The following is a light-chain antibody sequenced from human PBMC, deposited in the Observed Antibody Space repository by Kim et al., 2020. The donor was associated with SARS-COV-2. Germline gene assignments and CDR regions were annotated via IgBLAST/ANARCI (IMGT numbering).Light chain of an antibody. CDR3: LLNHSGGRV. CDR1: TGDFTSGHY. J-gene: IGLJ3*02. V-gene: IGLV7-46*01. Sequence: GTVTLTCGSATGDFTSGHYPYWFQQKPGQVPKPLIYDTSNKLSWTPALFTGSLRGGKAALTLSGAQPEDEAEYYCLLNHSGGRVFGGGTKLTVL. CDR2: DTS.